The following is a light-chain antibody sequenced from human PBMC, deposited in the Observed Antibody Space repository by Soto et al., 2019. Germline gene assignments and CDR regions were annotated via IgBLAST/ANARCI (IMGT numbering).Light chain of an antibody. J-gene: IGKJ4*01. CDR1: QSVSSSY. CDR3: XXXXXSSXT. V-gene: IGKV3-20*01. Sequence: EIVLTQSPGTLSLSPGERATLSCRASQSVSSSYLAWYQQKPGQAPRLLIYGASSRATGIPDRFSGSGSGTDXXLTISXXEPXDFAVXXXXXXXXSSXTFGGGTKVEIK. CDR2: GAS.